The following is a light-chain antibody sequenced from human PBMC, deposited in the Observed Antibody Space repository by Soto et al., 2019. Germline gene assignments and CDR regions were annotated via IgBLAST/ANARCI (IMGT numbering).Light chain of an antibody. J-gene: IGKJ2*01. CDR3: QQYNSLPPRYT. V-gene: IGKV3-20*01. CDR1: QSVSNSY. Sequence: EIVLTQSPGPLSLSQGERATLSCRASQSVSNSYLAWYQQKPGQAPRLLIYGASSRATGIPDRFSGSGSRTDSTLTISRLEPEDFAVYYCQQYNSLPPRYTFGQGTNLEI. CDR2: GAS.